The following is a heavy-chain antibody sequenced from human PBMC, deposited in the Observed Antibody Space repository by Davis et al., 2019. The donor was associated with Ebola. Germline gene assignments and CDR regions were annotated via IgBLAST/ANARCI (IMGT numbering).Heavy chain of an antibody. CDR1: GDSFRSGSYY. CDR3: ARRGIAYDLLGHAFDF. D-gene: IGHD3-9*01. V-gene: IGHV4-61*09. CDR2: IYTSGTT. Sequence: SETLSLTCTVSGDSFRSGSYYWGWIRQPAGKGLEWIGQIYTSGTTNYNPSLKSRVTILADTSKNQISLELTSVTAADTAVYYCARRGIAYDLLGHAFDFWGQGTVVTVSS. J-gene: IGHJ3*01.